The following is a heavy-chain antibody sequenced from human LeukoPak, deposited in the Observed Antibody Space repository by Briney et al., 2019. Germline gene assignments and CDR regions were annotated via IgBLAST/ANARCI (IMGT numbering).Heavy chain of an antibody. V-gene: IGHV1-69*05. CDR3: ARALVEMATICAFDI. CDR2: IIPIFGTA. CDR1: GGTFSSYA. D-gene: IGHD5-24*01. Sequence: ASVKVSCKASGGTFSSYAISWVRQPPGQGLEWMGRIIPIFGTANYAQKFQGRVTITTDESTSTAYMYMSSLRSEDTAVYYCARALVEMATICAFDIWGQGTMVTVSS. J-gene: IGHJ3*02.